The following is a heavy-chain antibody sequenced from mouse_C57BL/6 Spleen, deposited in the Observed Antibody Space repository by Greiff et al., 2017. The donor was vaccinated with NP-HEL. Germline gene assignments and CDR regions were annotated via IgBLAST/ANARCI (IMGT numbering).Heavy chain of an antibody. V-gene: IGHV1-15*01. CDR2: IDPETGGT. J-gene: IGHJ2*01. CDR1: GYTFTDYE. CDR3: TSGYYGSSSYYFDY. Sequence: QVQLKESGAELVRPGASVTLSCKASGYTFTDYEMHWVKQTPVHGLEWIGAIDPETGGTAYNQKFKGKAILTADKSSSTAYMELRSLTSEDSAVYYCTSGYYGSSSYYFDYWGQGTTLTVSS. D-gene: IGHD1-1*01.